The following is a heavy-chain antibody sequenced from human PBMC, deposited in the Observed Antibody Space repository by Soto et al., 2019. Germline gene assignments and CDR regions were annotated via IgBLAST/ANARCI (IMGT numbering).Heavy chain of an antibody. CDR3: ARTGAYGHYYYYYGMDV. CDR1: GFTFSSYA. D-gene: IGHD4-17*01. V-gene: IGHV3-30-3*01. J-gene: IGHJ6*02. Sequence: QVQLVESGGGVVQPGRSLRLSCAASGFTFSSYAMHWVRQAPGKGLEWVAVISYDGSNKYYADSVKGRFTISRDNSKNTLYLQMNSLRAEDTAVYYCARTGAYGHYYYYYGMDVWGQGTTVTVSS. CDR2: ISYDGSNK.